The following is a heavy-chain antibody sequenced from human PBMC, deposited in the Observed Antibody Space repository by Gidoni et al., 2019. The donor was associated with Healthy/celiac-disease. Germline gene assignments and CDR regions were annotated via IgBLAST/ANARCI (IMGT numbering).Heavy chain of an antibody. Sequence: QLQLQESGPGLVKPSETLSLTCTVSGGSISSTSYYWGWIRQPPGKGLEWIGSIYYSGSTYYNPSLKSRVTMSVDTSKNQFSLKLRSVTAADTAVYYCARRGYEFDYWGQGTLVTVSS. J-gene: IGHJ4*02. D-gene: IGHD1-1*01. CDR1: GGSISSTSYY. CDR2: IYYSGST. V-gene: IGHV4-39*01. CDR3: ARRGYEFDY.